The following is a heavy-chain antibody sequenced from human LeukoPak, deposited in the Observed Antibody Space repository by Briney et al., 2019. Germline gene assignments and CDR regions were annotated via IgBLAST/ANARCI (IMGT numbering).Heavy chain of an antibody. CDR3: ARGPTYYYDSSGLYYFDY. CDR2: IYYSGST. CDR1: GGSFSGYY. D-gene: IGHD3-22*01. Sequence: SETLSLTCAVYGGSFSGYYWSWIRQPPGKGLEWIGYIYYSGSTYYNPSLKSRVTISVDTSKNQFSLKLSSVTAADTAVYYCARGPTYYYDSSGLYYFDYWGQGTLVTVSS. J-gene: IGHJ4*02. V-gene: IGHV4-34*09.